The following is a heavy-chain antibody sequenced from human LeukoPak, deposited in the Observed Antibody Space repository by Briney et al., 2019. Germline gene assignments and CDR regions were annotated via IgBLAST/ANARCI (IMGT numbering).Heavy chain of an antibody. J-gene: IGHJ4*02. V-gene: IGHV1-69*13. Sequence: SVKVSCKASGGTFSSYAISWVRQAPGQGLGWMGGIIPIFGTANYAQKFQGRVTITADESTSTAYMELSSLRSEDTAVYYCARSTIFGVVITPPYFDYWGQGTLVTVSS. D-gene: IGHD3-3*01. CDR2: IIPIFGTA. CDR1: GGTFSSYA. CDR3: ARSTIFGVVITPPYFDY.